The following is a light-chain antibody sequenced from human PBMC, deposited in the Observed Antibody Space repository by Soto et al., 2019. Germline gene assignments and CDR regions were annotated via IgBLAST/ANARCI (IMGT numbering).Light chain of an antibody. CDR1: QVVTSD. J-gene: IGKJ1*01. CDR3: QQYNNWPRT. V-gene: IGKV3-15*01. Sequence: EIVMTQSPATLSVSPGERATPSAGPSQVVTSDLAWYHQKPGQPPRLLIYGASTRATGIPARFSGSGSGTEFTLTINSLQSEDFAVYYCQQYNNWPRTFGQGTKVEIK. CDR2: GAS.